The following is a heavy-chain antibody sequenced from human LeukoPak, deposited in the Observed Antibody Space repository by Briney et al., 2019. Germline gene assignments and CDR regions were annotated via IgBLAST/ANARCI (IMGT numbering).Heavy chain of an antibody. V-gene: IGHV3-48*04. Sequence: GGSLRLSCAASGFTFSTYSMNWVRQAPGKGLEWVSYISSSGTIYYADSVKGRFTISRDNAKNSLYLQMNSLRAEDTAVYYCARDQGNWDIDYWGQGTLVTVSS. J-gene: IGHJ4*02. CDR1: GFTFSTYS. D-gene: IGHD1/OR15-1a*01. CDR3: ARDQGNWDIDY. CDR2: ISSSGTI.